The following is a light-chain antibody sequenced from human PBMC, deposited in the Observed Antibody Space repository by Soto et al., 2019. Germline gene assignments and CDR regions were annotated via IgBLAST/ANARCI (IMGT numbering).Light chain of an antibody. CDR3: QQYNKWPLT. J-gene: IGKJ4*01. CDR2: GAS. V-gene: IGKV3D-15*01. CDR1: QSVSRN. Sequence: EIMMTQSPATLSVSPGERATLSCRARQSVSRNLAWYQQNPGQAPRLLIYGASNRATGIPARFSGSGSGTDFTLTISSLQSEDFAVYYCQQYNKWPLTFGGGTKVEIK.